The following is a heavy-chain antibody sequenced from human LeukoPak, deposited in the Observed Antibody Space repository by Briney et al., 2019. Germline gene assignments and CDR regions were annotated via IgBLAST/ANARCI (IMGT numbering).Heavy chain of an antibody. Sequence: SVKVSCKASGGTFSSYAISWVRQAPGQGLEWMGGIIPIFGTANYAQKFQGRVTITADESTSTAYMELSSLRSEDTAVYYCATDSTTVTTKDAFDIWGQGTMVTVSS. V-gene: IGHV1-69*13. J-gene: IGHJ3*02. CDR2: IIPIFGTA. CDR3: ATDSTTVTTKDAFDI. CDR1: GGTFSSYA. D-gene: IGHD4-11*01.